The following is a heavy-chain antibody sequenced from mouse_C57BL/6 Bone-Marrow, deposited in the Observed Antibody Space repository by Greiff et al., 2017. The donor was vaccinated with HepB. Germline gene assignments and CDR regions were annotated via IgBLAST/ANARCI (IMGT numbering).Heavy chain of an antibody. CDR2: IYPGGGYT. J-gene: IGHJ3*01. CDR1: GYTFTNYW. Sequence: ESGAELVRPGTSVKMSCKASGYTFTNYWIGWAKQRPGHGLEWIGDIYPGGGYTNYNEKFKGKATLTADKSSSTAYMQFSSLTSEDSAIYYCASGAWFAYWGQGTRVTVSA. V-gene: IGHV1-63*01. CDR3: ASGAWFAY.